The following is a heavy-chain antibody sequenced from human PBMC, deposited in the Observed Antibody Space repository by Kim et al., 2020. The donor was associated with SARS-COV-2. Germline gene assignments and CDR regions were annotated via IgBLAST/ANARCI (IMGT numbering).Heavy chain of an antibody. CDR2: IKNKPDGGTT. V-gene: IGHV3-15*01. CDR3: TTVALYDYYYYAMNV. J-gene: IGHJ6*02. CDR1: GFTFSNAW. Sequence: GGSLRLSCAASGFTFSNAWMSWVRQGPGKGLEWVGRIKNKPDGGTTDYAAPVKGRFTISRDDSKNTMYLQMNSLKTEDTAVYYCTTVALYDYYYYAMNVWGQGTTVTVSS. D-gene: IGHD3-16*01.